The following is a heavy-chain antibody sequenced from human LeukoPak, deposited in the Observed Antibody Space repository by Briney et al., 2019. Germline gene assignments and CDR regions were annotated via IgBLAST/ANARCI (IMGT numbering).Heavy chain of an antibody. CDR1: GGSISSSSYY. V-gene: IGHV4-39*07. J-gene: IGHJ3*02. CDR2: IYYSGST. D-gene: IGHD3-22*01. CDR3: AREEVTMIVVGYGDAFDI. Sequence: PSETLSLTCTVSGGSISSSSYYWGWIRQPPGKGLEWIGSIYYSGSTYYNPSLKSRVTISVDTSKNQFSLKLSSVTAADTAVYYCAREEVTMIVVGYGDAFDIWGQGTMVTVSS.